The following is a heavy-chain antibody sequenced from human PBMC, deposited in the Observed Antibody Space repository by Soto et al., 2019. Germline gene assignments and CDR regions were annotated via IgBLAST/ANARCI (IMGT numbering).Heavy chain of an antibody. CDR3: ARDSYDSSGYYLAYFDY. Sequence: SETLSLTCTVSGGSISSYYWSWIRQPAGKGLEWIGRIYTSGSTNYNPSLKSRVTMSVDTSKNQFSLKLSSVTAADTAVYYCARDSYDSSGYYLAYFDYWGQGTLVTVS. D-gene: IGHD3-22*01. J-gene: IGHJ4*02. CDR2: IYTSGST. CDR1: GGSISSYY. V-gene: IGHV4-4*07.